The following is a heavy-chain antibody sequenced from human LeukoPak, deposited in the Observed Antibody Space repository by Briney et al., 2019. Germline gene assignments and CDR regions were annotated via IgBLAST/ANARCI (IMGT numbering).Heavy chain of an antibody. J-gene: IGHJ6*04. CDR2: IKEDGSEH. CDR3: ARDRFDGMDV. V-gene: IGHV3-7*01. D-gene: IGHD3-3*01. Sequence: GGSLRLSCAAAGFTFSSYWMNWVRQAPGKGLEWVANIKEDGSEHYYVDSLRGRFTISRDNGKNSLYLQMNSLRAEDTAVYYCARDRFDGMDVWGKGTSVTVSS. CDR1: GFTFSSYW.